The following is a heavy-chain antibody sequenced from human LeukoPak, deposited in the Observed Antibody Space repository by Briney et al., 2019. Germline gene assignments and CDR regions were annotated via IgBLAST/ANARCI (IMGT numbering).Heavy chain of an antibody. V-gene: IGHV3-43*01. Sequence: AGGSLRLSCAASGFTFDDYSMHWVRQAPGKGLEWVSLISSDGGSTYYADSVKGRFTISRDNSKNSLYVQLNNLRTEDTALYYCAKGRYASGSFSTPFEYWGQGTLVTVSS. J-gene: IGHJ4*02. CDR2: ISSDGGST. CDR1: GFTFDDYS. D-gene: IGHD3-10*01. CDR3: AKGRYASGSFSTPFEY.